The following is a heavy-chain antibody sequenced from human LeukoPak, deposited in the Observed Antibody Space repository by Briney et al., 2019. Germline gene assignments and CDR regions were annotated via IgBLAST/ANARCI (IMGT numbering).Heavy chain of an antibody. Sequence: KPSETLSLTCTVSGGSISNYYWSWIRQPPGKGLEWIGYIYYSGSTNYNPSLKSRVTISVDTSKNQFSLKLSSVTAADTAVYYCARESELWGQGTLVTVSS. J-gene: IGHJ4*02. CDR2: IYYSGST. CDR1: GGSISNYY. CDR3: ARESEL. V-gene: IGHV4-59*01. D-gene: IGHD3-10*01.